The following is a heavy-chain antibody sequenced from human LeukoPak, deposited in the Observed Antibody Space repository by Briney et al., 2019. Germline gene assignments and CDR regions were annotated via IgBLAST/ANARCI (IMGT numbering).Heavy chain of an antibody. CDR3: ARDDGVGSYRFDY. J-gene: IGHJ4*02. D-gene: IGHD5-12*01. CDR2: ISPYNGYT. Sequence: ASVTVSFKSSGYPFTSYGFTWVRQAPGQGLEWMGWISPYNGYTNYAQNLQGRVTMTTDTITSTAYMELRSLRSDDTAVYYCARDDGVGSYRFDYWGQGTLVTVSS. V-gene: IGHV1-18*01. CDR1: GYPFTSYG.